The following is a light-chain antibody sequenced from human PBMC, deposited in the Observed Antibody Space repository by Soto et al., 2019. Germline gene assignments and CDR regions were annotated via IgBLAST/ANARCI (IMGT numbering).Light chain of an antibody. CDR1: QSVSSSY. J-gene: IGKJ1*01. CDR2: GAS. CDR3: QQYGSSPWT. Sequence: EIVLTQSPGTLSLSPGERATLSCRASQSVSSSYLAWYQQKPGQAPRPLIYGASSRAIGIPDRFSGSGSGTDFTLTISRLEPEDFEVYYWQQYGSSPWTFGQGTKVEIK. V-gene: IGKV3-20*01.